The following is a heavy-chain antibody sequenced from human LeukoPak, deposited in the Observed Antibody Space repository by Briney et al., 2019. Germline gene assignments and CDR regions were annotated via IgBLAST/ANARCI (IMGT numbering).Heavy chain of an antibody. D-gene: IGHD3-22*01. Sequence: ASVKVSCKVSGYTLTELSMHWVRQAPGKGLEWMGGFDPEDGETIYAQKFQGRVTMTEDTSTDTAYMELSGLRSEDTAVYYCATAYTYYYDSSGKAADYFDYWGQGTLVTVSS. J-gene: IGHJ4*02. CDR2: FDPEDGET. V-gene: IGHV1-24*01. CDR1: GYTLTELS. CDR3: ATAYTYYYDSSGKAADYFDY.